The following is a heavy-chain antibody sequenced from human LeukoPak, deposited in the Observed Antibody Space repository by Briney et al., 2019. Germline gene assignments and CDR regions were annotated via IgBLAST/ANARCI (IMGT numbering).Heavy chain of an antibody. Sequence: VWIALIYTSGISTYHPSLNTRFTKSVDTSKNQFSLKQSSVTAADTAVYYCSRAEVTMIVDYWGQGTLVTVSS. J-gene: IGHJ4*02. CDR2: IYTSGIS. V-gene: IGHV4-61*02. D-gene: IGHD3-22*01. CDR3: SRAEVTMIVDY.